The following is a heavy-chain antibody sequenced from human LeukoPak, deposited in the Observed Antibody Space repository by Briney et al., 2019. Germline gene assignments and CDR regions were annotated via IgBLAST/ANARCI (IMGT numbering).Heavy chain of an antibody. CDR2: IRSDGRNE. D-gene: IGHD2-15*01. Sequence: PGRSLRLSCAASGFTFSSYGMHWVRQAPAQWLGWESLIRSDGRNEYYADSAKGRYTISRVNSNNTLYLLTISLRAEDTAVSYSAKEYIVVGVAATPIDYWGQGTLVTVCS. J-gene: IGHJ4*02. CDR1: GFTFSSYG. V-gene: IGHV3-30*02. CDR3: AKEYIVVGVAATPIDY.